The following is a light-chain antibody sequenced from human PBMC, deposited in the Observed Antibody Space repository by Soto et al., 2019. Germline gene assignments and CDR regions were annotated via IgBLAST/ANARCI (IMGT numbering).Light chain of an antibody. CDR3: SSFTTTSTLL. Sequence: QAVLTQPASVSGSPGQSITISCTGTSSDIGIYNYVSWYQQHPGKAPKLMIYEDNNRPSGVSNRFSGSKSGNTASLIISGLQAEDEAHYYCSSFTTTSTLLFGTGTKVTVL. J-gene: IGLJ1*01. V-gene: IGLV2-14*01. CDR1: SSDIGIYNY. CDR2: EDN.